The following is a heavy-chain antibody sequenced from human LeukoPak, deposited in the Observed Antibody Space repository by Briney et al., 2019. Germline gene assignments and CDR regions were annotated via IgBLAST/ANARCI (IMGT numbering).Heavy chain of an antibody. J-gene: IGHJ3*02. CDR1: GGSISSSSYY. D-gene: IGHD3-22*01. Sequence: PSETLSLTCTVSGGSISSSSYYWGWIRQPPGKGLEWIGEIYHSGSTNYNPSLKSRVTISVDKSKNQFSLKLSSVTAADTAVYYCARWYYYDSSGYSFPSYAFDIWGQGTMVTVSS. V-gene: IGHV4-39*07. CDR3: ARWYYYDSSGYSFPSYAFDI. CDR2: IYHSGST.